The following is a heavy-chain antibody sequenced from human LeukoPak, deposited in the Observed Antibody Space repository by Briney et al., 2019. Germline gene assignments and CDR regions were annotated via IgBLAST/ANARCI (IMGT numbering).Heavy chain of an antibody. J-gene: IGHJ4*02. CDR3: AREGYNWNDFDY. CDR1: GFTFSTSG. V-gene: IGHV3-30*02. D-gene: IGHD1-1*01. CDR2: IRSDGSVK. Sequence: GGSLRLSCTASGFTFSTSGMHWVRQAPGKGLEWVTFIRSDGSVKYYADSVRGRFTISRDNAKNSLYLQMNSLRAEDTAVYYCAREGYNWNDFDYWGQGTLVTVSS.